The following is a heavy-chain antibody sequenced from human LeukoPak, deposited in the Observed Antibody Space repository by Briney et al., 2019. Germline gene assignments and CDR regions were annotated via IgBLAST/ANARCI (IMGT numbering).Heavy chain of an antibody. D-gene: IGHD3-22*01. Sequence: SETLSLTCAVYGGSFSGYYWTWIRQSPGKGLEWIGEINHSGSTNNNPSLKSRVTTSVDTSKNQFSLNLSSVTAADTAVYFCARAPHFFDTSGSRYYFDYWGQGALVTVSS. CDR3: ARAPHFFDTSGSRYYFDY. CDR1: GGSFSGYY. J-gene: IGHJ4*02. V-gene: IGHV4-34*01. CDR2: INHSGST.